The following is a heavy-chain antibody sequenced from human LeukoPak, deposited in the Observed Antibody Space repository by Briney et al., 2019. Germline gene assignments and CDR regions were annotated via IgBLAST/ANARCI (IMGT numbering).Heavy chain of an antibody. CDR2: VYYSGSP. CDR3: ARVPRK. V-gene: IGHV4-4*02. CDR1: GGSITIVTW. Sequence: AETLSLTCAVSGGSITIVTWWTWVRQPPGQGLEWIGEVYYSGSPNYNSSLKSRVTISLDKTKNQFLLNLTSVTAADTAVYYCARVPRKGGQGTMVTVSS. J-gene: IGHJ3*01.